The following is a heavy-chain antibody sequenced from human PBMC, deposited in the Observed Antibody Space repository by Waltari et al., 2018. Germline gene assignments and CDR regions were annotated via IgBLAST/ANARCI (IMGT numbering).Heavy chain of an antibody. V-gene: IGHV4-34*01. Sequence: QVQLQQWGAGLLTPSETLSLTCAVYGGSFGGYYWSWTRQPPGKGLEWIGEINHSGSTNYNPSLKSRVTISVDTSKNQFSLKLSSVTAADTAVYYCAREITMVRGVSYWGQGTLVTVSS. CDR2: INHSGST. D-gene: IGHD3-10*01. CDR1: GGSFGGYY. J-gene: IGHJ4*02. CDR3: AREITMVRGVSY.